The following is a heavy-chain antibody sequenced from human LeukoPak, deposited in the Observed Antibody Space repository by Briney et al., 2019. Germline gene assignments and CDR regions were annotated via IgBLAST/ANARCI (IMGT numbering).Heavy chain of an antibody. D-gene: IGHD2-15*01. CDR1: GFTFSSYA. Sequence: GGSLRLSCAASGFTFSSYAMSWVRQAPGKGLEWVSAISGSGGSTYYADSVKGRFTISRDNSKNTLYLQMNSLRAEDTAVYYCAKVSDIAVVVAAFGYWGQGTLVTVSS. J-gene: IGHJ4*02. CDR3: AKVSDIAVVVAAFGY. CDR2: ISGSGGST. V-gene: IGHV3-23*01.